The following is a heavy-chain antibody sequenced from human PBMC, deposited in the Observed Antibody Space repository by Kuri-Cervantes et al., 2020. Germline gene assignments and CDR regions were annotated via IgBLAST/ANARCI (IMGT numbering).Heavy chain of an antibody. D-gene: IGHD3-22*01. J-gene: IGHJ4*02. CDR2: ISSSGSTI. CDR1: GFTFDDYA. V-gene: IGHV3-11*01. CDR3: ARDLNYYDSSGYSI. Sequence: GGSLRLSCAASGFTFDDYAMHWIRQAPGKGLEWVSYISSSGSTIYYADSVKGRFTISRDNAKNSLYLQMNSLRAEDTAVYYCARDLNYYDSSGYSIWGQGTLVTVSS.